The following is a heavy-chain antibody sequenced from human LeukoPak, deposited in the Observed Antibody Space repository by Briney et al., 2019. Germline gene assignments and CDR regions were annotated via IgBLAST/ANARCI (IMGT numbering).Heavy chain of an antibody. Sequence: PGGSLRLSCAASGFTFSSYSMNWVRQAPGKGLEWVSYISSSSSTIYYADSVKGRFTISRDNAKNSLYLQMNSLRAEDAAVYYCAREVISLGAFDIWGQGTMVTVSS. CDR3: AREVISLGAFDI. V-gene: IGHV3-48*01. D-gene: IGHD2-21*01. CDR2: ISSSSSTI. J-gene: IGHJ3*02. CDR1: GFTFSSYS.